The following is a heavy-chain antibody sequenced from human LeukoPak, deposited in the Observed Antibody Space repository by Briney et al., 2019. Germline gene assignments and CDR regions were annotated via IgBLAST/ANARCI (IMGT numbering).Heavy chain of an antibody. J-gene: IGHJ3*02. D-gene: IGHD3-22*01. CDR1: GASISSPSYF. V-gene: IGHV4-39*07. CDR3: ARARNYYDSSDYYYEGDAFDI. Sequence: SETLSLACTVSGASISSPSYFWGWVRQPPGKGLEWIGSMFYSGTPYYNPSLESRLTISVDTSKNQFSLKLSSVTAADTAVYFCARARNYYDSSDYYYEGDAFDIWGQGTMVTVSS. CDR2: MFYSGTP.